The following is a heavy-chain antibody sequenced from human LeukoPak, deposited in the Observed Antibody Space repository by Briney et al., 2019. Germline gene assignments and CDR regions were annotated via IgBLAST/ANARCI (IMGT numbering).Heavy chain of an antibody. CDR1: GFPFSSYW. Sequence: GGSLRLSCAASGFPFSSYWMHWVRQAPGEGLVWVSCISDDGRSTSYADSVKGRFTISRDNAKNTLSLQMNSLRAEDTAIYYCIKDGGGSYSTTYDYWGQGALVTVSS. V-gene: IGHV3-74*01. CDR2: ISDDGRST. CDR3: IKDGGGSYSTTYDY. J-gene: IGHJ4*02. D-gene: IGHD1-26*01.